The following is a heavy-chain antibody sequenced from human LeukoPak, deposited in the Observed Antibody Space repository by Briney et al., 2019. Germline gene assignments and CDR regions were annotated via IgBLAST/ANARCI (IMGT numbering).Heavy chain of an antibody. V-gene: IGHV4-34*01. CDR3: AAHDSSGYYFDY. CDR2: INHSGST. J-gene: IGHJ4*02. CDR1: GGSFSGYY. Sequence: SETLSLTCAVYGGSFSGYYWSWIRQPPGKGLEWIGEINHSGSTNYNPSLKSRVTISVDTSKNQFSLKLSSVTAADTAVYYCAAHDSSGYYFDYWGQGTLVTVSS. D-gene: IGHD3-22*01.